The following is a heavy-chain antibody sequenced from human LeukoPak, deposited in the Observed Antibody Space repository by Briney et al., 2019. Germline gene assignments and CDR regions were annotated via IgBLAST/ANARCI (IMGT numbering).Heavy chain of an antibody. Sequence: SRTLSLTCAISGDSVSSNSATWNWIRQSPSRGLEWLGRTYYRSKWYNDYAVSVKSRITTNPDTSKNQFSLQLNSVTPEDTAVYYCARDGCSSTSCPGGFDYWGQGTLVTVSS. CDR2: TYYRSKWYN. CDR1: GDSVSSNSAT. J-gene: IGHJ4*02. CDR3: ARDGCSSTSCPGGFDY. V-gene: IGHV6-1*01. D-gene: IGHD2-2*01.